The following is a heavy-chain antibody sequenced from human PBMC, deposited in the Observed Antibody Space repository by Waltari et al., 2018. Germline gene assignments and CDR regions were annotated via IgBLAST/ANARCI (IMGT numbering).Heavy chain of an antibody. CDR3: VRARGGGAVDFDL. D-gene: IGHD2-15*01. CDR2: IRGGGTTI. CDR1: GFRFSGYY. J-gene: IGHJ4*02. Sequence: QGQLVESGGGLVETGGSLKLSCTASGFRFSGYYLAWFRQAPGKGLGGVWCIRGGGTTIFYSDSVKGRFTISRDDANKSVFLQMSNLGGDDTALYYCVRARGGGAVDFDLWGQGTPVTVTS. V-gene: IGHV3-11*01.